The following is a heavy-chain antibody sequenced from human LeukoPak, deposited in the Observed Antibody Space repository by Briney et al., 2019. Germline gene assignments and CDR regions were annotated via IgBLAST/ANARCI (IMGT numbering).Heavy chain of an antibody. CDR1: GFTFSSYN. CDR2: ISSSSSYI. CDR3: ARDRGIGSSWYFAFDI. D-gene: IGHD6-13*01. Sequence: KPGGSLRLSCAASGFTFSSYNMNWVRQAPGKGLEWVSSISSSSSYIYYADSVKGRFTISRDNAKNSLYLQMNSLRAEDMAVYYCARDRGIGSSWYFAFDIWGQGTMVTVSS. J-gene: IGHJ3*02. V-gene: IGHV3-21*01.